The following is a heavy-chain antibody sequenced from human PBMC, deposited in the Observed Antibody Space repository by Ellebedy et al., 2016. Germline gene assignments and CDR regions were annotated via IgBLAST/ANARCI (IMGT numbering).Heavy chain of an antibody. CDR2: ISSSSSTI. Sequence: GESLKISCAASGFTFSSYSMNWVRQAPGKGLEWVSYISSSSSTIYYADSVKGRFTISRDNAKNSLYLQMNSLRDEDTAVYYCARGEGWLPGGYYFDYWGQGTLVTVSS. CDR1: GFTFSSYS. J-gene: IGHJ4*02. CDR3: ARGEGWLPGGYYFDY. D-gene: IGHD5-12*01. V-gene: IGHV3-48*02.